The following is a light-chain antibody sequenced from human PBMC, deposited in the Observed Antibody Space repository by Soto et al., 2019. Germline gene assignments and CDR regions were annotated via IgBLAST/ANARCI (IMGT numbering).Light chain of an antibody. CDR1: QSISSY. Sequence: DIQMTQSPSSLSASVGDRVTITCRASQSISSYLNWYQQKPGKAPKLLIYAASSLQSGXQSRLSGSRYGKDFTLTISSLQPEEFATYYCQQSYRTTPGTFGQGTKVDSK. CDR2: AAS. J-gene: IGKJ1*01. CDR3: QQSYRTTPGT. V-gene: IGKV1-39*01.